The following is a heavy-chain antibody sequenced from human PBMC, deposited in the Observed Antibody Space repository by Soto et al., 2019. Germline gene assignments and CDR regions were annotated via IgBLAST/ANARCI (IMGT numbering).Heavy chain of an antibody. Sequence: ASVKVSCKASGYTFTSYAMHWVRQAPGQRLEWMGWINASNDNTKYSQKFQDGVTMTRDTSASTAYMELSSLRSEDTAVYYCARDYVAIVGATHFDYWGQGTLVTVSS. V-gene: IGHV1-3*01. J-gene: IGHJ4*02. CDR2: INASNDNT. D-gene: IGHD1-26*01. CDR1: GYTFTSYA. CDR3: ARDYVAIVGATHFDY.